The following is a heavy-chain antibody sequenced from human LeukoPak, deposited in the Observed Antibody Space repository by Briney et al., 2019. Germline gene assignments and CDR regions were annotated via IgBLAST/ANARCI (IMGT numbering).Heavy chain of an antibody. CDR1: GGSISSSNW. CDR2: IYHSGST. CDR3: ARAPGVLWIDY. Sequence: SGTLSLTCAVSGGSISSSNWWSWVRQPPGKGLEWIGEIYHSGSTNYNPSLKSRVTISVDTSKNQFSLKLSSVTAADTAVYYCARAPGVLWIDYWGQGTLVTVSS. V-gene: IGHV4-4*02. D-gene: IGHD2-21*01. J-gene: IGHJ4*02.